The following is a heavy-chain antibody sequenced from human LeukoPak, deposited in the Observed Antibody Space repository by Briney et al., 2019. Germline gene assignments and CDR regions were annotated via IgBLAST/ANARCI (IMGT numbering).Heavy chain of an antibody. CDR1: GGSISSYY. D-gene: IGHD3-22*01. CDR3: ARSDYDEGWFDP. V-gene: IGHV4-59*01. J-gene: IGHJ5*02. Sequence: SETLSLTCTVSGGSISSYYWSWMRQPPGKGLEWIGYIYYSGSTNYNPSLKSRVTISVDTSKNQFSLKLSSVTAADTAVYYCARSDYDEGWFDPWGQGTLVTVSS. CDR2: IYYSGST.